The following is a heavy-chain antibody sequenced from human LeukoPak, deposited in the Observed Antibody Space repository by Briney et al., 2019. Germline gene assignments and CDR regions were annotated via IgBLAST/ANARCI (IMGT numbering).Heavy chain of an antibody. CDR2: IYYSGST. CDR3: ARIAAADPDV. CDR1: GGSISSSSYY. D-gene: IGHD6-13*01. J-gene: IGHJ6*02. V-gene: IGHV4-39*01. Sequence: SETLSLTCTVSGGSISSSSYYWGWIRQPPGKGLEWIGSIYYSGSTYYNPSLKSRVTISVDTPKNQFSLKLSSVTAADTAVYYCARIAAADPDVWGQGTTVTVSS.